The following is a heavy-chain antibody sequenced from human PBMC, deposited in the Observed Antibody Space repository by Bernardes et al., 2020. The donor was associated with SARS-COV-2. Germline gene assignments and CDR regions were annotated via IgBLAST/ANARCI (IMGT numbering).Heavy chain of an antibody. Sequence: SETLSLTCTVSGASISSSSYYWGWLRQPPGKGLEWIGSFFYSGITYYNPSLKSRVTISVDTSENQFSLKLSSVTAADTAVYYCARLRGSSGWYRYYFDYWGQGTLVTVSS. D-gene: IGHD6-19*01. CDR3: ARLRGSSGWYRYYFDY. CDR1: GASISSSSYY. CDR2: FFYSGIT. V-gene: IGHV4-39*01. J-gene: IGHJ4*02.